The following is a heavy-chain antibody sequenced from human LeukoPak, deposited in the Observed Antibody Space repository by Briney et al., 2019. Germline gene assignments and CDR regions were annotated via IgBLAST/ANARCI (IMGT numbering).Heavy chain of an antibody. J-gene: IGHJ5*01. CDR2: ISPSGGST. V-gene: IGHV1-46*01. Sequence: GASVKVSCKAFGYTFTSNYMHWVRQAPGRGPEWMGVISPSGGSTTYAQKFQGRVTLTRDMSTSTDYLELSSLRSEDTAVYYCARLPQGSGWSGLWFDSWGQGTLVTVSS. D-gene: IGHD6-19*01. CDR1: GYTFTSNY. CDR3: ARLPQGSGWSGLWFDS.